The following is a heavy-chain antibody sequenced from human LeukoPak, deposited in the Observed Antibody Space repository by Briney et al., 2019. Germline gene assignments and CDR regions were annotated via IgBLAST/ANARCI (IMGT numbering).Heavy chain of an antibody. CDR2: INPNSGGT. J-gene: IGHJ4*02. CDR3: ARDDLVRGPWGSRNFYYFDY. Sequence: ASVKVSCKASGYTFTGYYMHWVRQAPGQGLEWMGWINPNSGGTNYAQKFQGRVTMTRDTSISTAYMELSRLRSDDTAVYYCARDDLVRGPWGSRNFYYFDYWGQGTLVTVSS. CDR1: GYTFTGYY. D-gene: IGHD7-27*01. V-gene: IGHV1-2*02.